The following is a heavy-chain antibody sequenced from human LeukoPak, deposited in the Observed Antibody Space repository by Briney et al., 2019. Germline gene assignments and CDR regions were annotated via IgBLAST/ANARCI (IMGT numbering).Heavy chain of an antibody. CDR2: IYYSGST. V-gene: IGHV4-59*01. CDR1: GGSISSYY. CDR3: ARDCGYSYGGWFDP. Sequence: SETLSLTCTVSGGSISSYYWSWIRQPPGKGLEWIGYIYYSGSTNYNPSLKSRVTISVDTPKNQSSLKLSSVTAADTAVYYCARDCGYSYGGWFDPWGQGTLVTVSS. D-gene: IGHD5-18*01. J-gene: IGHJ5*02.